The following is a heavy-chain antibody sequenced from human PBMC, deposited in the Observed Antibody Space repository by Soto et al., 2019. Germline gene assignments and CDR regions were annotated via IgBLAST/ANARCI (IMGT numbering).Heavy chain of an antibody. Sequence: SETLSLTCAVSGGSISSGGYSWNWIRHPPGKGLEWIGYIYHSGYTFYNPSLKSRVTVSVDKSKNQFSLKLSSVTAADTAVYYCARDQLEGNWFDPWGQGTLVTVSS. CDR1: GGSISSGGYS. CDR2: IYHSGYT. V-gene: IGHV4-30-2*01. D-gene: IGHD1-1*01. J-gene: IGHJ5*02. CDR3: ARDQLEGNWFDP.